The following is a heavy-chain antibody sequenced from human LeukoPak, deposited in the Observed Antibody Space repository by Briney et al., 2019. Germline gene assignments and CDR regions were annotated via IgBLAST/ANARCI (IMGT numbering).Heavy chain of an antibody. CDR3: ARARRDSSGYYSLELNWFDP. V-gene: IGHV4-30-4*01. CDR1: GGSISSGDYY. J-gene: IGHJ5*02. CDR2: IYYSGST. Sequence: PSEPLSLACTVSGGSISSGDYYWSWIRQPPGKGLEWIGYIYYSGSTYYNPSLKSRVTISVDTSKNQFSLKLSSVTAADTAVYYCARARRDSSGYYSLELNWFDPWGQGTLVTVSS. D-gene: IGHD3-22*01.